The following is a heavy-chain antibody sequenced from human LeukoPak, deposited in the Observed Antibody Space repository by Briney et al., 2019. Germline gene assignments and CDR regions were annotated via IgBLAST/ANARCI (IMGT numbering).Heavy chain of an antibody. V-gene: IGHV3-48*01. CDR3: VKGGGYP. D-gene: IGHD6-25*01. CDR1: GFTFSNYA. J-gene: IGHJ5*02. Sequence: QSGGCLRLSCAPSGFTFSNYAMNWVRQAPGKGLEWVSYIRSSNTTTYYADSVKGRFTISTDNAKNSLYLQMNSLRAEDTAAYYSVKGGGYPWGQGTLVTVSS. CDR2: IRSSNTTT.